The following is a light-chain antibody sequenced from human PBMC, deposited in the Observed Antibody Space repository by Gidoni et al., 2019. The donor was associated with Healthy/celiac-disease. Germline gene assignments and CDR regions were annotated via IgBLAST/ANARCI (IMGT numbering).Light chain of an antibody. CDR1: QRVSSSY. Sequence: EIVLTKSPGTLSLSPGERATLPCRASQRVSSSYLAWYQQKPGQAPRLLIYGASSRATGLPDRFSGSGSGTDFTLTISRLEPENFAVYYCQQYGSSPPLTFGGGTKVEIK. CDR2: GAS. J-gene: IGKJ4*01. V-gene: IGKV3-20*01. CDR3: QQYGSSPPLT.